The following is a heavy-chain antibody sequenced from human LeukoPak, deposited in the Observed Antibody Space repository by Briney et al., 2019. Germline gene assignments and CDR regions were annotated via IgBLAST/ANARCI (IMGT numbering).Heavy chain of an antibody. Sequence: GGSLRLSCAGTGFTFTSYAKTWVRQALGMGLEWVSAMSGSGASIYYADSVRGRFTISRDDSKNTLYLQMNSLRADDTAVYYCARGSSASTYYNMDVWGKGTTVTVSS. J-gene: IGHJ6*03. D-gene: IGHD3-22*01. CDR1: GFTFTSYA. V-gene: IGHV3-23*01. CDR2: MSGSGASI. CDR3: ARGSSASTYYNMDV.